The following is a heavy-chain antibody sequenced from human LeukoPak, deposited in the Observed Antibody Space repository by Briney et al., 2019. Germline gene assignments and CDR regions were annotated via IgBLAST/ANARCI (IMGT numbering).Heavy chain of an antibody. CDR2: IKPKAAGGTT. CDR1: GFTFSDAW. J-gene: IGHJ4*02. CDR3: TTLRTV. Sequence: GGSLRLSCAASGFTFSDAWMHWVRQGPGKGLEWVGRIKPKAAGGTTESAAPVTGRFTISRDDSKKMVFLQMNSLTTEDTAVYYCTTLRTVWGQGTLVTVSS. V-gene: IGHV3-15*01. D-gene: IGHD3/OR15-3a*01.